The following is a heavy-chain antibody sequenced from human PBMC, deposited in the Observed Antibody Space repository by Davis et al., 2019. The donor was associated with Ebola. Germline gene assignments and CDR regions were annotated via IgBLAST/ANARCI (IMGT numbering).Heavy chain of an antibody. D-gene: IGHD1-26*01. Sequence: PGGSLRLSCEASGFTFSDHYMSWIRQAPGKGLEWISYISTSNSGSTPYYADSVKGRFIISRDNAKSSVYLQMNSLRAEDTAVYYCARDQEVGASYFLVYNGMDVWGQGTTVTVSS. CDR2: ISTSNSGSTP. CDR1: GFTFSDHY. CDR3: ARDQEVGASYFLVYNGMDV. V-gene: IGHV3-11*01. J-gene: IGHJ6*02.